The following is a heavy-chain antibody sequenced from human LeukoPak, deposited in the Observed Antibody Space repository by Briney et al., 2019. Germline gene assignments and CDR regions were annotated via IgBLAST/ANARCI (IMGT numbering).Heavy chain of an antibody. J-gene: IGHJ4*02. D-gene: IGHD3-10*01. CDR3: ASLWFGESRFDY. CDR2: ISSSSSYT. CDR1: GFTFSDYY. Sequence: GGSLRLSCAASGFTFSDYYMSWIRQAPGKGLEWVSYISSSSSYTNYADSVKGRFTISRDNAKNSLYLQMNSLRAGDTAVYYCASLWFGESRFDYWGQGTLVSVSS. V-gene: IGHV3-11*03.